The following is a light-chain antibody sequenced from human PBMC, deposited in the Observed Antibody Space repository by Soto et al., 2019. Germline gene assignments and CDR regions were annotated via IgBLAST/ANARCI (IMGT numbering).Light chain of an antibody. Sequence: QAVVTQPPSASATPGQRVTISCSGGSSNVGSNFVFWYQHFPGTAPKLLIYRNNQRPSGVPDRFSGSKAGTSVSLGISGLRSEDEGIYYCAAWDDSLGGPVFGGGTKLTVL. V-gene: IGLV1-47*01. CDR2: RNN. CDR3: AAWDDSLGGPV. J-gene: IGLJ3*02. CDR1: SSNVGSNF.